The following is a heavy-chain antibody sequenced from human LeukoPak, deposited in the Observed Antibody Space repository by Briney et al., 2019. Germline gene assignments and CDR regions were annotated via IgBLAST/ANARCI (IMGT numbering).Heavy chain of an antibody. Sequence: GGSLRLSCAASGFTFSGYSMNWVRQAPGKGLEWVSSITSSSSIIYYADSLKGQFTISRDNAKNSLYLQMNSLRAEDTAVYYCARDFYGGYSESWGQGTLVTVSS. V-gene: IGHV3-21*01. D-gene: IGHD4-23*01. CDR3: ARDFYGGYSES. CDR1: GFTFSGYS. CDR2: ITSSSSII. J-gene: IGHJ4*02.